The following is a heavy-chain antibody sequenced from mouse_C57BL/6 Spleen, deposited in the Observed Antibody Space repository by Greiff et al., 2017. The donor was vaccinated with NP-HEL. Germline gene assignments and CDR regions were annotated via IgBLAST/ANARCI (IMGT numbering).Heavy chain of an antibody. CDR3: ARGEDGYFYAMDY. J-gene: IGHJ4*01. CDR1: GFTFSDYG. CDR2: ISSGSSTI. D-gene: IGHD2-3*01. V-gene: IGHV5-17*01. Sequence: EVKLLESGGGLVKPGGSLKLSCAASGFTFSDYGMHWVRQAPEKGLEWVAYISSGSSTIYYADTVKGRFTISRDNAKNTLFLQMTSLRSEDTAMYYCARGEDGYFYAMDYWGQGTSVTVSS.